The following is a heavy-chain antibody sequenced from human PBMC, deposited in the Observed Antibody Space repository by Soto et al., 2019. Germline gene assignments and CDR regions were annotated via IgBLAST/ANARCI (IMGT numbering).Heavy chain of an antibody. Sequence: QVTLKESGPVLVKPAETLTLTCTVSGFSLSNARMGVSWIRQPPGKALEWLAHIFSNDEKSYRTSLKSRLTIPKDTSTSQAVLTMTNMDTVDTATYYCARISRDWYSRWYFDLWGRGTLVTVSS. J-gene: IGHJ2*01. V-gene: IGHV2-26*01. D-gene: IGHD1-26*01. CDR2: IFSNDEK. CDR1: GFSLSNARMG. CDR3: ARISRDWYSRWYFDL.